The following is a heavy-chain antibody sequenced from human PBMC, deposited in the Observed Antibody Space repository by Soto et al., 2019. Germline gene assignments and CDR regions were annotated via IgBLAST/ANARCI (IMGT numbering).Heavy chain of an antibody. CDR1: GYTFTSYD. D-gene: IGHD1-26*01. CDR2: MNPNSGNT. CDR3: ASPASGRYYRGFDY. J-gene: IGHJ4*02. Sequence: QVQLVQSGAEVKKPGASVKVSCKASGYTFTSYDFNWVRQATGQGLEWMGWMNPNSGNTGYAQKFQGRVTMTRNTTISTAYMELSSLRSEDTAVYYCASPASGRYYRGFDYWGQGTLVTVSS. V-gene: IGHV1-8*01.